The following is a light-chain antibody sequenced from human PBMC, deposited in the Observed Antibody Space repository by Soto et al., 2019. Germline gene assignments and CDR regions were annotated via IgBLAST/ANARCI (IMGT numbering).Light chain of an antibody. CDR2: GAS. V-gene: IGKV3-20*01. J-gene: IGKJ1*01. Sequence: EIVLTQSPRTLSVSPGERATLSCRASQSVSSSYLAWYQQRPGQAPRLLIYGASTRATGIPDRFSGSGSGTDFTLTISRLEPEDSAVYYCQQYGNSPQTFGQGTKVEIK. CDR3: QQYGNSPQT. CDR1: QSVSSSY.